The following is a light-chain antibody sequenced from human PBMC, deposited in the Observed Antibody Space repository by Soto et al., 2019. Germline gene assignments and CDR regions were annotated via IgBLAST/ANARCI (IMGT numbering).Light chain of an antibody. CDR2: GNS. V-gene: IGLV1-40*01. CDR1: NSNIGAGYD. J-gene: IGLJ3*02. CDR3: QSYDSSLSGWV. Sequence: QPVLTQPPSVSGAPGQRVTISCTGYNSNIGAGYDVHWYQQLPGTAPKLLIYGNSNRPSGVPDRFSASKSGTSASLAITGLQAEDEADDYCQSYDSSLSGWVFGGGTKLTVL.